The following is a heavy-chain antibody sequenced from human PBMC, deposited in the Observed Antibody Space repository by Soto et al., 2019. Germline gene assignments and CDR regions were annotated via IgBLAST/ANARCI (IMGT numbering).Heavy chain of an antibody. CDR1: GYTFITYG. Sequence: QVQLVHSGAEVKKPGPSVKVSCKASGYTFITYGVSWVRQAPGQGLDWLGWISTYNGNTRYAERLQGRVTMTTDTTTNTAYIELRNLRSDDTAVYYCARGPTDYYDNSANYFLDYWGQGTLVTVAA. CDR2: ISTYNGNT. D-gene: IGHD3-22*01. J-gene: IGHJ4*02. CDR3: ARGPTDYYDNSANYFLDY. V-gene: IGHV1-18*01.